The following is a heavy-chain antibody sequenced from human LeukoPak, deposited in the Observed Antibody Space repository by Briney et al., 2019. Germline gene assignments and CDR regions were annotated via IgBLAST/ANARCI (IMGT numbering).Heavy chain of an antibody. D-gene: IGHD3-10*01. CDR1: GYTFTSYG. CDR3: ARSVRYYGSGSEFYF. J-gene: IGHJ4*02. CDR2: ISAYNGNT. Sequence: ASVKVSCKASGYTFTSYGISRVRQAPGQGLEWMGWISAYNGNTNYAQKLQGRVTMTTDTSTSTAYMELRSLRSVDTAVYYCARSVRYYGSGSEFYFWGQGTLVTVSS. V-gene: IGHV1-18*01.